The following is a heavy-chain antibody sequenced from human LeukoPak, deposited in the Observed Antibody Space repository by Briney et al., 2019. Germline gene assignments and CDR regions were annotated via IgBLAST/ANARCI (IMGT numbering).Heavy chain of an antibody. Sequence: GSVRVSCTASGYTFTGYYMRWVRQAPGQGLEWVGWINTNSGGINYAQTVQGRVTMTRDTTISTAYMELSRLRSDDTAVYYGAMVYYDFWSGYWDCWGQGTLVTVSS. D-gene: IGHD3-3*01. CDR1: GYTFTGYY. J-gene: IGHJ4*02. CDR2: INTNSGGI. V-gene: IGHV1-2*02. CDR3: AMVYYDFWSGYWDC.